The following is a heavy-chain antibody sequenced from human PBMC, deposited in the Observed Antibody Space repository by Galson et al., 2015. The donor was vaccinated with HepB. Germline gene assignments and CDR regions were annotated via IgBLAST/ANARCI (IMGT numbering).Heavy chain of an antibody. CDR3: ARDYDILTGYYELDY. Sequence: SVKVSCKASGYTFTGYYMHWVRQAPGQGLEWMGRINPNSGGTNYAQKFQGRVTMTRDTSISTAYMELSRLRSDDTAVYYCARDYDILTGYYELDYWGQGTLVTVSS. J-gene: IGHJ4*02. V-gene: IGHV1-2*06. D-gene: IGHD3-9*01. CDR1: GYTFTGYY. CDR2: INPNSGGT.